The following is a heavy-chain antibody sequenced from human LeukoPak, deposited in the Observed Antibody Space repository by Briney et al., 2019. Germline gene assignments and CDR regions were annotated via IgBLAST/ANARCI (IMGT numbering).Heavy chain of an antibody. CDR1: GGSISSYY. Sequence: SETLSLTCTVSGGSISSYYWSWNRQPPGKGLEWIGYIYYSGSTNYNPSLKSRVTISVDTSKNQFSLKLSSVTAADTAVYYCARDYLGAFDIWGQGTMVTVSS. D-gene: IGHD7-27*01. J-gene: IGHJ3*02. CDR3: ARDYLGAFDI. CDR2: IYYSGST. V-gene: IGHV4-59*01.